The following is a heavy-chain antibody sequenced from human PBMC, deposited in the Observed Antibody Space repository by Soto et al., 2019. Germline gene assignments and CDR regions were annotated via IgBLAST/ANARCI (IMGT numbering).Heavy chain of an antibody. CDR2: ISAKNGVT. V-gene: IGHV1-18*01. CDR1: GYTFTSHG. D-gene: IGHD3-10*01. CDR3: ATMVRRSDGDDYHYLDI. Sequence: QVKLVQSGAELKRPGASVKVSCKASGYTFTSHGISWVRQAPGQGLEWMGWISAKNGVTNYAQKFDARVTVTTVSSTTTGYMELRSLRSEDPAVYYCATMVRRSDGDDYHYLDIWGTGTKVTCSS. J-gene: IGHJ6*03.